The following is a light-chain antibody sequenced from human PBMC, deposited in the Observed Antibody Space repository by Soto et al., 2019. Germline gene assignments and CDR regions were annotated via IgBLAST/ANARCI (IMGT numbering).Light chain of an antibody. V-gene: IGLV3-21*04. CDR2: YDD. Sequence: SSELTQPPSVSVAPGKTATITCGGNNIGSKRVHWYQQKPGQAPVLVIYYDDDRPSGIPERFSGSNSGNTATLTISRVEAGDEADYYCQVWDSSSDHVVFGGGTQLTVL. CDR1: NIGSKR. CDR3: QVWDSSSDHVV. J-gene: IGLJ2*01.